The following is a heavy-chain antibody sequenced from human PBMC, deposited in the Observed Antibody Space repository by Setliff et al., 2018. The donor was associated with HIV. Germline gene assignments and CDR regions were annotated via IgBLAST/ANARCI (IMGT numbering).Heavy chain of an antibody. CDR2: INAGNGNT. CDR3: AREGKFRYYYYMDV. CDR1: GYTFTSYA. J-gene: IGHJ6*03. D-gene: IGHD3-10*01. V-gene: IGHV1-3*01. Sequence: ASVKVSCKASGYTFTSYAMHWVRQAPGQRLEWMGWINAGNGNTKYSQKFQGRVTITRDTSASTAYMELSSLRSEYTAVYYCAREGKFRYYYYMDVWGKGTTVTVSS.